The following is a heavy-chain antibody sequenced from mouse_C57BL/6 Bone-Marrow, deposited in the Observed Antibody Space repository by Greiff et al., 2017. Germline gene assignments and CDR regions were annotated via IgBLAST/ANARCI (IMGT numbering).Heavy chain of an antibody. V-gene: IGHV5-4*01. CDR2: ISDGGSYT. D-gene: IGHD1-1*01. Sequence: DVHLVESGGGLVKPGGSLKLSCAASGFTFSSYAMSWVRQTPEKRLEWVATISDGGSYTYYPDNVKGRFTISRDNAKNNLYLQMSHLKSEDTAMYYCASLLGYGSSYDAMDYWGQGTSVTVSS. CDR3: ASLLGYGSSYDAMDY. J-gene: IGHJ4*01. CDR1: GFTFSSYA.